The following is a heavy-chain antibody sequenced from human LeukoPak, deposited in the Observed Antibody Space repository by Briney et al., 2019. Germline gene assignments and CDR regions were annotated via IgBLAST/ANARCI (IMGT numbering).Heavy chain of an antibody. CDR3: ARHGATNSPVRS. CDR1: GGSISSYY. Sequence: SETLSLTCTVSGGSISSYYWSWIRQPAGKGLEWIGRIYTSGSTSYNPSLKSRVTMSVDTSKNQFSLKLSSVTAADTAVYYCARHGATNSPVRSWGQGTLLTVSS. CDR2: IYTSGST. D-gene: IGHD5-12*01. J-gene: IGHJ5*02. V-gene: IGHV4-4*07.